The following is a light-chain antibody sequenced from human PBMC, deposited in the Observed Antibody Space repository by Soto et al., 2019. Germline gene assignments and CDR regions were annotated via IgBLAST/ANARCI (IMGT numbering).Light chain of an antibody. CDR1: QSVHTY. CDR2: DAS. Sequence: ETVLTQSPATLSMSPGDRGTLSCRASQSVHTYLAWYQQKAGQAPRLLIYDASNRATGIPARFSGSGSGTDFTLTISSLEPEDCAVYYCQQRSNWPPYTFGQGTKLEIK. CDR3: QQRSNWPPYT. V-gene: IGKV3-11*01. J-gene: IGKJ2*01.